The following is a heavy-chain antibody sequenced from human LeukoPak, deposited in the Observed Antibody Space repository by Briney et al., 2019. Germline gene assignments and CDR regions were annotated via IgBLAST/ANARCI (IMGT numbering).Heavy chain of an antibody. CDR2: ISYDGSNK. J-gene: IGHJ4*02. V-gene: IGHV3-30*04. CDR3: ARVDGGTHY. Sequence: GGSLRLSCAASGLTFSSYAMHWVRQAPGKGLEWVAVISYDGSNKYYADSVKGRFTISRDNSKNTLYLQMNSLRAEDTAVYYCARVDGGTHYWGQGTLVTVSS. CDR1: GLTFSSYA. D-gene: IGHD4-23*01.